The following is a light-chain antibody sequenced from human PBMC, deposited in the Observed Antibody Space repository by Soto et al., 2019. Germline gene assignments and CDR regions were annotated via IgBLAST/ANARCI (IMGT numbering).Light chain of an antibody. CDR2: KAS. CDR3: QHYNSYSEA. V-gene: IGKV1-5*03. CDR1: QTIRSW. J-gene: IGKJ1*01. Sequence: DIQMTQSPSTLSGSVGDRVTITCRASQTIRSWLAWYQQKPGKAPKLLIYKASTLKSGVPSRFSGSGSGTEFTLTISSLQPDDFATYYCQHYNSYSEAFGRGTKVDI.